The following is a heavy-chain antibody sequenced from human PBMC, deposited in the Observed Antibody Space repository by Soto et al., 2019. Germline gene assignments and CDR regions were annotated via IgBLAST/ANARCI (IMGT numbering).Heavy chain of an antibody. Sequence: ASVKFYCKASGYTFTSYDMHWVRQAPGQGLECIGIINPSGGSTSYSQKFQGRVTMTRDTSTSTVYMELSSLRSEDTAVYYCARSTFGGVIVPFDYWGQGNLVTVSS. CDR2: INPSGGST. D-gene: IGHD3-16*02. CDR3: ARSTFGGVIVPFDY. CDR1: GYTFTSYD. J-gene: IGHJ4*02. V-gene: IGHV1-46*01.